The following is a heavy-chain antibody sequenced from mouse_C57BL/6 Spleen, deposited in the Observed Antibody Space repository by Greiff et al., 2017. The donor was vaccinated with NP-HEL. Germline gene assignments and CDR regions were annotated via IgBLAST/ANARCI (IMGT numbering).Heavy chain of an antibody. CDR1: GYTFTGYW. CDR3: ATGAYDGYLDY. Sequence: QVQLKESGAELMKPGASVKLSCKASGYTFTGYWIEWVKQRPGHGLEWIGEILPGSGSTNYNEKFKGKATFTADTSSNTAYMRLSILTTEDSANYYCATGAYDGYLDYWGQGTTVTVSS. CDR2: ILPGSGST. D-gene: IGHD2-3*01. V-gene: IGHV1-9*01. J-gene: IGHJ2*01.